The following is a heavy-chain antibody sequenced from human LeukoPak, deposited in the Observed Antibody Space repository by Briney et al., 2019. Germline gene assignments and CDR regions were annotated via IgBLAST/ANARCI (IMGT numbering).Heavy chain of an antibody. CDR1: GYTFTGYY. CDR2: INPNRGGT. Sequence: ASVKVSCKASGYTFTGYYMHWVRQAPGQGLEWMGWINPNRGGTNYAQKFQGRVTMTRDTSISTAYMELSRLRSDDTAVYYCARGRAYDFWSGYSPAYDRYYFDYWGQGTLVTVSS. D-gene: IGHD3-3*01. J-gene: IGHJ4*02. V-gene: IGHV1-2*02. CDR3: ARGRAYDFWSGYSPAYDRYYFDY.